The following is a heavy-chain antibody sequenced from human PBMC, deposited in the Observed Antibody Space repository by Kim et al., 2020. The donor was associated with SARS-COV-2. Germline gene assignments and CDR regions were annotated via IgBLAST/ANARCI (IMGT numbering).Heavy chain of an antibody. CDR3: SRGVAVPGTGGGFGS. CDR2: ITHTGIR. J-gene: IGHJ5*01. V-gene: IGHV4-34*01. Sequence: SETLSLICALHGASLSGHFWSWIRQAPGGGLEWIGDITHTGIRNHNPSLNNRVTLSVDTSKNQFSLRLASVTAAATAPYYCSRGVAVPGTGGGFGSW. CDR1: GASLSGHF. D-gene: IGHD2-2*01.